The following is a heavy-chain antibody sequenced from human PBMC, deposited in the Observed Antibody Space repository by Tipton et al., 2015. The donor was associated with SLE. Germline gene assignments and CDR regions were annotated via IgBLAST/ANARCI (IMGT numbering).Heavy chain of an antibody. CDR1: GGSFGGAY. CDR3: ATGRSFDI. Sequence: TLSLTCAVSGGSFGGAYWTWIRQPPGKGLEWIGTFYHTGNSYYKPSLKSRVTISMDTSKRQFSLSLSSVTAADTAIYYCATGRSFDIWGQGTMVTVSS. V-gene: IGHV4-34*01. J-gene: IGHJ3*02. D-gene: IGHD4-17*01. CDR2: FYHTGNS.